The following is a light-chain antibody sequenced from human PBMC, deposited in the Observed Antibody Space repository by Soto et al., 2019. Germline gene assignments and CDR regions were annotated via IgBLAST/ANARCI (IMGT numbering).Light chain of an antibody. CDR2: EGS. CDR1: DTDVGTYNL. CDR3: CSYDGTTTVGVV. J-gene: IGLJ2*01. V-gene: IGLV2-23*03. Sequence: QSALTQPASVSGSPGQSITISCTGTDTDVGTYNLVSWYHQHPGKAPKLIIYEGSKRPSGVSNRFSASKSANTASLAISGLQAEDEADYYCCSYDGTTTVGVVFGGGTQLPVL.